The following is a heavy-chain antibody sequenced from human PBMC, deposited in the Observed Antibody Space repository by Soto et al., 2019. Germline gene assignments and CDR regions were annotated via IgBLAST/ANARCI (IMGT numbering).Heavy chain of an antibody. D-gene: IGHD3-9*01. CDR2: IIPIFGPA. Sequence: QVQLVQSGAEVKKPGSSVKVSCKASGGTFSSYAISWVRQAPGQGLEWMGGIIPIFGPANYAQQFEGSVTITTEESTSTAYMELSSLRSENTAVYYCARDTARDYDIVTGKAPPYYYYYGMDVWGQGTTVTVSS. CDR1: GGTFSSYA. CDR3: ARDTARDYDIVTGKAPPYYYYYGMDV. J-gene: IGHJ6*02. V-gene: IGHV1-69*01.